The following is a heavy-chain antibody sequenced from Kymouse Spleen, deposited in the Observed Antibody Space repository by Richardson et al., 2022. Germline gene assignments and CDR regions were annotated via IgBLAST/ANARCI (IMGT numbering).Heavy chain of an antibody. CDR3: ARVLRYFDWLPFDY. D-gene: IGHD3-9*01. Sequence: QVQLQESGPGLVKPSETLSLTCTVSGGSVSSGSYYWSWIRQPPGKGLEWIGYIYYSGSTNYNPSLKSRVTISVDTSKNQFSLKLSSVTAADTAVYYCARVLRYFDWLPFDYWGQGTLVTVSS. CDR2: IYYSGST. CDR1: GGSVSSGSYY. J-gene: IGHJ4*02. V-gene: IGHV4-61*01.